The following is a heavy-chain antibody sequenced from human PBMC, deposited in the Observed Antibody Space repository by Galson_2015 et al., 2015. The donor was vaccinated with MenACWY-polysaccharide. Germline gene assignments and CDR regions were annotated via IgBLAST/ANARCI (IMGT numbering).Heavy chain of an antibody. Sequence: SLRLSCAASGFTFSDYYMSWIRQAPGKGLEWVSYISSSGSTIYYADSVKGRFTISRDNAKNSLYLQMNSLRAEDTAVYYCARDPTLDGYYYYYMDVWGKGTTVTVSS. CDR3: ARDPTLDGYYYYYMDV. D-gene: IGHD1-1*01. CDR2: ISSSGSTI. CDR1: GFTFSDYY. V-gene: IGHV3-11*01. J-gene: IGHJ6*03.